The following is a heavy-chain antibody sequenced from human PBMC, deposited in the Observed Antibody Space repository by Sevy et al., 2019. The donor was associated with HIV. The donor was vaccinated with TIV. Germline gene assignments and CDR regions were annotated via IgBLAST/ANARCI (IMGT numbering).Heavy chain of an antibody. D-gene: IGHD6-19*01. Sequence: GGSLRLSCAISGFTVNDKYIIWVRQAPGKGLEWVSVIFSSGSTYYADSAKGRFPISRDNSKNTVDLQMNSVRAEDTAVYYWVGLFWSYRSGWSYFDYWGQGTLVTVSS. J-gene: IGHJ4*02. CDR3: VGLFWSYRSGWSYFDY. V-gene: IGHV3-66*02. CDR2: IFSSGST. CDR1: GFTVNDKY.